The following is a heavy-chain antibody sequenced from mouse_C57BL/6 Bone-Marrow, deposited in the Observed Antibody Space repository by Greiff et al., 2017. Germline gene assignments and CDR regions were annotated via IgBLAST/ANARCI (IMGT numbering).Heavy chain of an antibody. CDR1: YFAFMASA. Sequence: LKQSGAELVKPGASVKLSCKVSYFAFMASAMHWVKQSPGHGLEWIGSFYIYSDTTEYNEKFKGKATLTANTSSSTAYMELSSLTSEDSAVYYCARFDDDNDEWGQGTLVTVSA. CDR3: ARFDDDNDE. D-gene: IGHD2-3*01. CDR2: FYIYSDTT. J-gene: IGHJ3*02. V-gene: IGHV1-49*01.